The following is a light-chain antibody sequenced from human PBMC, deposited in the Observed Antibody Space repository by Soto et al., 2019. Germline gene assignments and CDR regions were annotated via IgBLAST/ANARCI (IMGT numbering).Light chain of an antibody. Sequence: QSVLTQPASVSGSPGQSITISCTGTSSDVGSYNFVSWFQQHPGKVPKLIIYEGTARPSGVSNRFSASKSGNTSSLTISGLQPEDEADYYCCSYAGPSTIFGGGTQLTVL. V-gene: IGLV2-23*01. CDR1: SSDVGSYNF. J-gene: IGLJ2*01. CDR2: EGT. CDR3: CSYAGPSTI.